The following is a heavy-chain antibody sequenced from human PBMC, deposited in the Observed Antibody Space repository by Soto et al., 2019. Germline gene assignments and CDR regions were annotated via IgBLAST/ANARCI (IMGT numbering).Heavy chain of an antibody. V-gene: IGHV4-39*02. D-gene: IGHD1-26*01. CDR1: GPSSSSSTYY. Sequence: PSETLSLTCTVSGPSSSSSTYYWGWIRQPPGKGLEWIGSVYYSENTYYNPSLKSRVTISVDTSKNLFSLKLTSVTAADTSMYYCARPQFSGTYHDTFNIWGQGTMVTVSS. CDR2: VYYSENT. CDR3: ARPQFSGTYHDTFNI. J-gene: IGHJ3*02.